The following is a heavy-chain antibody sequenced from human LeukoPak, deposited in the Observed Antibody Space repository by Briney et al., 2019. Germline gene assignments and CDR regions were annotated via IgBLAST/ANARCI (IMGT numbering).Heavy chain of an antibody. CDR3: AKDGDYYDSSALVALDT. V-gene: IGHV3-23*01. Sequence: PGGSLRLSCAASGFTFSDYYMSWIRQAPGKGLEWVSSIRGSGERIHYADSVKGRFTIARDNSKNTLYLQMRSLRPEDTAVYYCAKDGDYYDSSALVALDTWGQGTMVTVSS. CDR1: GFTFSDYY. J-gene: IGHJ3*02. CDR2: IRGSGERI. D-gene: IGHD3-22*01.